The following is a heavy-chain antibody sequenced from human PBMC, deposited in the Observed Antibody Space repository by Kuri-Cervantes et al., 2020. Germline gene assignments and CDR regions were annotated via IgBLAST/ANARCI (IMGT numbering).Heavy chain of an antibody. J-gene: IGHJ6*02. CDR1: GYTFTSYG. D-gene: IGHD6-19*01. CDR2: ISAYNGNT. Sequence: ASVKVSCKASGYTFTSYGISWVRQAPGQGLEWMGWISAYNGNTNYAQKLQGRVTMTTDTSTSTAYMELRSLRSDDTAVYYCARGQPAGWSLKYYYYYYGMDVWGQGTTVTVSS. CDR3: ARGQPAGWSLKYYYYYYGMDV. V-gene: IGHV1-18*01.